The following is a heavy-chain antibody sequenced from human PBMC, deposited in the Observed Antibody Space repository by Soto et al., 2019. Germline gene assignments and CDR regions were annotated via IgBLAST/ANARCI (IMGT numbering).Heavy chain of an antibody. J-gene: IGHJ4*02. CDR1: GGSISSSNW. D-gene: IGHD3-22*01. CDR2: IYYSGST. Sequence: SETLSLTCAVSGGSISSSNWWSWIRQPPGKGLEWIGYIYYSGSTYYNPSLKSRVTISVDTSKNQFSLKLSSVTAADTAVYYCASHDSSGYYYGYWGQGTLVTVSS. V-gene: IGHV4-30-4*01. CDR3: ASHDSSGYYYGY.